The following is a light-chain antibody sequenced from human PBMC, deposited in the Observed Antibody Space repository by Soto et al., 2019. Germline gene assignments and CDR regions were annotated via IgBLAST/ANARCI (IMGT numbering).Light chain of an antibody. V-gene: IGLV2-11*01. J-gene: IGLJ3*02. CDR1: SSDVGNYNY. CDR3: CSYTGTYSSWV. Sequence: QSVLTQPRSVSGSPGQSVTISCTGTSSDVGNYNYVSWYQHHPGKAPKVMIYDVTKRPSGVPDRFSGSKSGNTASLTISGLQAEDEADYYCCSYTGTYSSWVFGGGTQLTVL. CDR2: DVT.